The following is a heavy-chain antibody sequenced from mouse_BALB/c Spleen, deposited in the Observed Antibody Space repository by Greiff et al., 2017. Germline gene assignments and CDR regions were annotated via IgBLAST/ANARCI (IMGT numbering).Heavy chain of an antibody. V-gene: IGHV5-17*02. CDR2: ISSGSSTI. Sequence: EVNLVESGGGLVQPGGSRKLSCAASGFTFSSFGMHWVRQAPKKGLVWVAYISSGSSTIYYADTVKGRFTISRDNPKNTLFLQMTSLRSEDTAMYYCASGYGSRYGAMDDWGQGTSVTVSS. CDR3: ASGYGSRYGAMDD. J-gene: IGHJ4*01. CDR1: GFTFSSFG. D-gene: IGHD1-1*01.